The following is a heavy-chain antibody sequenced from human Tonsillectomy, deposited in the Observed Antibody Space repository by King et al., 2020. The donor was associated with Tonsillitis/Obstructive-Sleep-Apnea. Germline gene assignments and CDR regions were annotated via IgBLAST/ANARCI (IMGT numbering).Heavy chain of an antibody. CDR1: GFTFSSYG. Sequence: VQLVESGGGVVQPGRSLRLSCAASGFTFSSYGMHWVRQAPGKGQEWVAVIWYDGSNKYYADSVKGRFTISRDNSKNTLYLQMNSLRAEDTAVYYCARDYEGDYFDYWGQGTLVTVSS. CDR2: IWYDGSNK. V-gene: IGHV3-33*01. J-gene: IGHJ4*02. D-gene: IGHD5-12*01. CDR3: ARDYEGDYFDY.